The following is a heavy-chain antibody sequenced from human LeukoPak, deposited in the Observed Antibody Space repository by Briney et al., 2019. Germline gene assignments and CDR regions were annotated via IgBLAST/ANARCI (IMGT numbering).Heavy chain of an antibody. Sequence: GRSLRLSCAASGLMFSSYGMHWVRQAPGKGLEWVAVIWVNGINKYYADSVRGRFTISRDNAKNSLYLQMNSLRAEDTAVYYCARESRKYYAKYYDFWSGYYRDYYYYGMDVWGQGTTVTVSS. CDR1: GLMFSSYG. CDR2: IWVNGINK. J-gene: IGHJ6*02. D-gene: IGHD3-3*01. V-gene: IGHV3-33*01. CDR3: ARESRKYYAKYYDFWSGYYRDYYYYGMDV.